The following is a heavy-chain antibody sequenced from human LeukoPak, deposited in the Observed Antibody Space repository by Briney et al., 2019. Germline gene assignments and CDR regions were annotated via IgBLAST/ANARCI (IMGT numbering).Heavy chain of an antibody. CDR2: INHSGST. CDR1: GGSFSGYY. Sequence: SETLSLTCAVYGGSFSGYYWSWIRQPPVKGLEWIGEINHSGSTDYNPSLKSRVTISVDTSKNQFSLKLSSVTAADTAVYYCARGWELSDWGQGTLVTVSS. J-gene: IGHJ4*02. D-gene: IGHD3-16*02. CDR3: ARGWELSD. V-gene: IGHV4-34*01.